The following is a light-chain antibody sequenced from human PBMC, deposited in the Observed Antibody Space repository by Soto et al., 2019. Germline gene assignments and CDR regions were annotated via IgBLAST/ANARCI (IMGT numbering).Light chain of an antibody. V-gene: IGLV1-51*01. CDR3: GTWESYLSVGV. J-gene: IGLJ2*01. Sequence: QAVLTQPPSVSAAPGPTVTIACSGRGSNIGSNSVSWYQQVPGTAPKLLLYANAKRPSGIPDRFFGSKSGTSATLGIAGLQTADEADYYCGTWESYLSVGVFGGGTKLTVL. CDR2: ANA. CDR1: GSNIGSNS.